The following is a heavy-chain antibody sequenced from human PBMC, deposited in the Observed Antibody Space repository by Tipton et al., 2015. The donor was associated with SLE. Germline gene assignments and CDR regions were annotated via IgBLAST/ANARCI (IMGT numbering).Heavy chain of an antibody. D-gene: IGHD6-19*01. CDR2: IIPIFGTA. CDR3: ASRRGGSSGWYYGMDV. V-gene: IGHV1-69*13. Sequence: QLVQSGAEVKKPGASVKVSCKASGGTFSSYAISWVRQAPGQGLEWMGGIIPIFGTANYAQKFQGRATITADESTSTAYMELSSLRSDDAAVYYCASRRGGSSGWYYGMDVWGQGTTVTVSS. J-gene: IGHJ6*02. CDR1: GGTFSSYA.